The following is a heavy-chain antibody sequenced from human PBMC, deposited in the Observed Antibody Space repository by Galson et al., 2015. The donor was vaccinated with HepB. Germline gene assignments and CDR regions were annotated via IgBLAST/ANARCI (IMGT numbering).Heavy chain of an antibody. Sequence: LRLSCAASGFTFRSYAMHWVRQAPGKGLEWLGNIYYTENTYYNPSLNGRLTVSQDKSKNHFSLNLRSVTAADTAVYYCARAADDSRTYLWSDWGQGTRVIVSS. CDR2: IYYTENT. CDR3: ARAADDSRTYLWSD. V-gene: IGHV4-59*08. J-gene: IGHJ4*02. CDR1: GFTFRSYA. D-gene: IGHD2-21*01.